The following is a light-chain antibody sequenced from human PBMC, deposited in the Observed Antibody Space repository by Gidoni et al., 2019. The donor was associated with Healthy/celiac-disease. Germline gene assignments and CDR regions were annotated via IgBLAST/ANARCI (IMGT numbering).Light chain of an antibody. CDR1: SSNIGAGYD. J-gene: IGLJ2*01. CDR2: GNS. CDR3: QSYDSSLSGNVV. V-gene: IGLV1-40*01. Sequence: SVLTQPPSVSAAPGPRGTISCTGSSSNIGAGYDVHWYQQLPGTAPKLLIYGNSNRPSGVPDRFSGSKSGTSASLAITGLQAEDEADYYCQSYDSSLSGNVVFGGGTKLTVL.